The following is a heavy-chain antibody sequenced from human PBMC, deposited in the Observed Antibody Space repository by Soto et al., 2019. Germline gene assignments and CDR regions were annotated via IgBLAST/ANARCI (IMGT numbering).Heavy chain of an antibody. V-gene: IGHV1-46*01. D-gene: IGHD2-21*01. CDR3: ARESFATYYYYGMDL. CDR2: INPSGGSA. Sequence: QAQLVQSGAEVKNPGASVTVSCQTSGYIFTNFYMQLVRQAPGQGLEWMGIINPSGGSARYAQKFQGRVTMTRDTSTSTFYMELRSLSSEDTAVYYCARESFATYYYYGMDLWGQGTTVTVSS. J-gene: IGHJ6*02. CDR1: GYIFTNFY.